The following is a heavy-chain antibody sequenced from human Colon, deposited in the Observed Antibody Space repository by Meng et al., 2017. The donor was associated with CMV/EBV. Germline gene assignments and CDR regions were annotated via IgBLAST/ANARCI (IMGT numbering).Heavy chain of an antibody. CDR1: GFTFSRHW. V-gene: IGHV3-7*01. CDR2: INEDGSDI. D-gene: IGHD3-10*01. J-gene: IGHJ4*02. CDR3: ARDMGIYTNYVDY. Sequence: GGSLRLSCAASGFTFSRHWMTWVRQAPGKGLEWVANINEDGSDIYYVDSVKGRFTISRDNAENSLYLQMNSLRAEDTAVYYCARDMGIYTNYVDYWGQGTLVTVSS.